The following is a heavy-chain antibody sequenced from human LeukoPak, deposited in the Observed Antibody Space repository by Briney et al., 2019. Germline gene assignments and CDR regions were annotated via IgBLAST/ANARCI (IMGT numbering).Heavy chain of an antibody. CDR3: TSGGIAAAGISDAFVI. D-gene: IGHD6-13*01. V-gene: IGHV3-11*01. CDR2: ISISCRSI. Sequence: PGGGLRLSCAASGFTLTDYYTSWIRPTPGKGLERDSYISISCRSIYYADSVKGRFTMSRDNAMNSLYLQIDDLRGEDTAGYYCTSGGIAAAGISDAFVIWG. J-gene: IGHJ3*02. CDR1: GFTLTDYY.